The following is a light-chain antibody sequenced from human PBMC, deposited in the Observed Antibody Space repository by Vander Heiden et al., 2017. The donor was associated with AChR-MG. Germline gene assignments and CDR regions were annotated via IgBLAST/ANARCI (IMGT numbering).Light chain of an antibody. CDR3: AACDNSLTVVV. V-gene: IGLV1-47*01. J-gene: IGLJ2*01. CDR2: GNN. CDR1: SNNIGRND. Sequence: QSVLTQAPAASGTPGQRVTISCSGSSNNIGRNDVYWYQQVPGTAPKVLIYGNNQRPSGVPDRFSGSKSGTSASLAISGLRSEDEADYYCAACDNSLTVVVFGGGTKLTVL.